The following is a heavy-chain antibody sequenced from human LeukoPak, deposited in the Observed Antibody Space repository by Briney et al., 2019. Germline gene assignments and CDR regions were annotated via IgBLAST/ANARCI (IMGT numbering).Heavy chain of an antibody. CDR3: ARETFTVPFDY. CDR1: GVTLRSDY. CDR2: IYSSGVT. V-gene: IGHV3-53*01. J-gene: IGHJ4*02. D-gene: IGHD3-16*01. Sequence: PGGCLRLSCVASGVTLRSDYMSWVRQGPGKGLGWGSVIYSSGVTNYADSVKGLSTISGDNSKNTVYLEMNSLTVEDTAVYYCARETFTVPFDYWGQGTLVTVSS.